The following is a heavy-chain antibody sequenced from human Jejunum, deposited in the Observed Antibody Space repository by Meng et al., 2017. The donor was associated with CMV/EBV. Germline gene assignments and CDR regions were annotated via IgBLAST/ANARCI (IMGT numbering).Heavy chain of an antibody. CDR2: IYSNGAT. V-gene: IGHV4-4*07. D-gene: IGHD3-10*01. CDR3: ARDMHREVVIQDY. J-gene: IGHJ4*02. CDR1: GGSISDYY. Sequence: HVQLQESGPGLVKPSETLSLTCTGSGGSISDYYWSWIRQPAGKGLEWIGRIYSNGATNYNPSLKSRVTMSVDTSKNQFSLKLSSVTAADTAVYFCARDMHREVVIQDYWGQGTLVTVSS.